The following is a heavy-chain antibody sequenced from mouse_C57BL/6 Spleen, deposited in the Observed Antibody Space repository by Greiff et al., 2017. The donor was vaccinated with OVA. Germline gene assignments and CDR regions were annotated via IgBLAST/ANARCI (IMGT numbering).Heavy chain of an antibody. Sequence: VQLQQSGPELVKPGASVKIPCKASGYTFTDYNMDWVKQSHGKSLEWIGDINPNNGGTIYSQKFKGKATLTVDKSSSTAYMELRSLTSEDTAVYYCARGIYLYYAMDYWGQGTSVTVSS. CDR3: ARGIYLYYAMDY. CDR2: INPNNGGT. J-gene: IGHJ4*01. D-gene: IGHD1-1*01. CDR1: GYTFTDYN. V-gene: IGHV1-18*01.